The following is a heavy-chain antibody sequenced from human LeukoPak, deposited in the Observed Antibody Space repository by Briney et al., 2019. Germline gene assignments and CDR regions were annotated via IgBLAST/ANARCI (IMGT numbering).Heavy chain of an antibody. D-gene: IGHD4-23*01. CDR3: ARLPLNSAIDY. V-gene: IGHV4-39*01. Sequence: SETLSLTCTVSGGSISSSSYFGGWIRQPPGKGREWLGSIYYSGSTSYNTSLKSRVTISVDTSKHQFSLQLSSVTAAHTAVYCCARLPLNSAIDYWGPGTLVTVSS. CDR2: IYYSGST. J-gene: IGHJ4*02. CDR1: GGSISSSSYF.